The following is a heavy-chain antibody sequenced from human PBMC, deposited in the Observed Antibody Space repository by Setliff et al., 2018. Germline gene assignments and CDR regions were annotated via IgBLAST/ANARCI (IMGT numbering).Heavy chain of an antibody. CDR2: ICGGCSDR. CDR3: ARAPSTRGYSGYDS. V-gene: IGHV3-21*01. D-gene: IGHD5-12*01. Sequence: GGSLRLSCAASGFSLSNHNMNWFRQIPGKGLEWVSAICGGCSDRHYADSVKGRFTISRDDADSSLYLYMNSLRVDDTAVYYCARAPSTRGYSGYDSWGQGTLVTVSS. J-gene: IGHJ5*02. CDR1: GFSLSNHN.